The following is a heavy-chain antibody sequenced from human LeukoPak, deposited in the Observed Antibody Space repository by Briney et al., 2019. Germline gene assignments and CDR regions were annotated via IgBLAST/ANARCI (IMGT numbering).Heavy chain of an antibody. J-gene: IGHJ6*03. Sequence: GGSLRLSCAASGFTFDDYGMSWVRQAPGKGLEWGYGINWNGGSTGYADSVKGRFTISRDNAKNSLYLQMNSLRAEDTALYYCARVRGLRYYYYYMDVWGKGTTVTVSS. CDR2: INWNGGST. CDR3: ARVRGLRYYYYYMDV. V-gene: IGHV3-20*04. CDR1: GFTFDDYG. D-gene: IGHD5-12*01.